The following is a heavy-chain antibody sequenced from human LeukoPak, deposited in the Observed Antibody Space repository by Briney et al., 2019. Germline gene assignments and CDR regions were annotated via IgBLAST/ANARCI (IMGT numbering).Heavy chain of an antibody. CDR1: GFTLSSAW. V-gene: IGHV3-7*01. D-gene: IGHD1-26*01. Sequence: GGSLRLSCAAPGFTLSSAWMRWVRQAPGKGVGRVANIKQDGKEKYYGDYVKGRFTISRDNAKNSLYLQMNSLRAEDTAVYYCARLRYSGSYCLDYWGQGTLVTVSS. J-gene: IGHJ4*02. CDR3: ARLRYSGSYCLDY. CDR2: IKQDGKEK.